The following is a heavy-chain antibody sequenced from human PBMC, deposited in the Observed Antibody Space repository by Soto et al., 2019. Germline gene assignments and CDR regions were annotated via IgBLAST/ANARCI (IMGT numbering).Heavy chain of an antibody. Sequence: ASVKVSFKASGGTFSSYTISWVRQAPGQGLEWTGRIIPILGIANYAQKFQGRVTITADKSTSTAYMELSSLRSEDTAVYYCARARLLGNCSGGRCVPHFAYWGQGTLVTVSS. J-gene: IGHJ4*02. CDR2: IIPILGIA. CDR3: ARARLLGNCSGGRCVPHFAY. D-gene: IGHD2-15*01. V-gene: IGHV1-69*02. CDR1: GGTFSSYT.